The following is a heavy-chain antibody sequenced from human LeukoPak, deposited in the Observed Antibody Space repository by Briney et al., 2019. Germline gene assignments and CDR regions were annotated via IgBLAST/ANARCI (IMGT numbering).Heavy chain of an antibody. J-gene: IGHJ4*02. CDR3: AKDYAVGSIDY. CDR2: ISNDSRYI. V-gene: IGHV3-21*04. Sequence: GGSLRLSCIASGFTLSRYIMNWVRQAPGKGLEWVASISNDSRYIYYSDSVKGRFTISRDNSKNTVSLQMESLRAEDTALYYCAKDYAVGSIDYWGQGTLVTVSS. D-gene: IGHD3-16*01. CDR1: GFTLSRYI.